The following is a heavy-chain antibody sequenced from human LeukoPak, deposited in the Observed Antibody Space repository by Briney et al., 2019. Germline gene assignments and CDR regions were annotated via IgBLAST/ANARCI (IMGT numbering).Heavy chain of an antibody. Sequence: GGSLRLSCAASEFTFSNYAMSWVRQAPGKGLDWVSTISPSDSSTYYADSVKGRFTISRDNSKNTLYLQMNSLRAEDTAVYYCAKRGSGEDYWGQGTLVTVSS. J-gene: IGHJ4*02. V-gene: IGHV3-23*01. CDR2: ISPSDSST. D-gene: IGHD6-19*01. CDR3: AKRGSGEDY. CDR1: EFTFSNYA.